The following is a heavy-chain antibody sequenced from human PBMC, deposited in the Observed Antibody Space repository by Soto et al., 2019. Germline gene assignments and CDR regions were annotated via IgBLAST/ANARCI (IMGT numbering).Heavy chain of an antibody. CDR3: ARGMPLNNWNVLRDAFDI. V-gene: IGHV3-30-3*01. CDR2: ISYDGSNK. Sequence: QVQLVESGGGVVQPGRSLRLSCAASGFTFSSYAMHWVRQAPGKGLEWVAVISYDGSNKYYADSVKGRFTISRDNSKNTLYLQMNSLRAEDTAVYYCARGMPLNNWNVLRDAFDIWGQGTMVTVSS. J-gene: IGHJ3*02. CDR1: GFTFSSYA. D-gene: IGHD1-20*01.